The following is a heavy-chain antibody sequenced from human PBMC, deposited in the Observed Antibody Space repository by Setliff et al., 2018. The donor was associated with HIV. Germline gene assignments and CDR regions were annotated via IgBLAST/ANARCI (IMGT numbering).Heavy chain of an antibody. D-gene: IGHD3-22*01. Sequence: SETLSLTCTVSGGSISSGSYYWSWIRQPAGKGLEWIGRIFSSGSTSYNPSLKSRVTMSVDTSKNQFSLRLSSVTAADTAVYYCARDPVITMMVGPRFYFDYWGQGTLVTVSS. CDR2: IFSSGST. V-gene: IGHV4-61*02. CDR3: ARDPVITMMVGPRFYFDY. J-gene: IGHJ4*02. CDR1: GGSISSGSYY.